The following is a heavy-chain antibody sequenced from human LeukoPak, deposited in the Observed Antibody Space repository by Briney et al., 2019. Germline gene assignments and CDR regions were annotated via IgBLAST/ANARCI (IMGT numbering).Heavy chain of an antibody. CDR1: GFTFSNYG. D-gene: IGHD1-26*01. J-gene: IGHJ4*02. Sequence: PGGSLRLSCAASGFTFSNYGMSWVRQAPGKGLEWVSSVINSGTMTFYADSVKGRSTISRDNSKNTLYLQMNSLRAEDTAVYYCARRDSYSYDFWGQGTLVTVSS. CDR3: ARRDSYSYDF. CDR2: VINSGTMT. V-gene: IGHV3-23*01.